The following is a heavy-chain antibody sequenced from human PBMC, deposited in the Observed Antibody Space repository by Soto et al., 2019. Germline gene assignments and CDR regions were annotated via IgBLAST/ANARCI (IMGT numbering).Heavy chain of an antibody. V-gene: IGHV3-33*01. J-gene: IGHJ4*02. CDR3: ARDKQLAPYYFDY. Sequence: QVQLVESGGGVVQPGRSLRLSCAASGFTFSSYGMHWVRQAPGKGLEWVAVIWYDGSNKYYADSVKGRFTISRDNSKNTLYLQMNSLRAEDTAVYYCARDKQLAPYYFDYWGQGTLVTVSS. CDR2: IWYDGSNK. CDR1: GFTFSSYG. D-gene: IGHD6-13*01.